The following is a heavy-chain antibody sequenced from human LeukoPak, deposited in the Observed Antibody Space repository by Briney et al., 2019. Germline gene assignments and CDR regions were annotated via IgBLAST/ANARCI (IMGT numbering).Heavy chain of an antibody. V-gene: IGHV4-30-4*08. CDR2: IYYSGST. CDR1: GGSISSGDYY. CDR3: ARGHKGYYYDSSGCYY. D-gene: IGHD3-22*01. Sequence: PSQTLSHTCTVSGGSISSGDYYWSWIRQPPGKGLEWIGYIYYSGSTYYNPSLKRRVTISVDTSKNHFSLKLSSVTAADTAVYYCARGHKGYYYDSSGCYYWGQGTLVTVSS. J-gene: IGHJ4*02.